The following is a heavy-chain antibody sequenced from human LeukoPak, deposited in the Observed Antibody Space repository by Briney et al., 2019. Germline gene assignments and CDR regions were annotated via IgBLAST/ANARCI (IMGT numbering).Heavy chain of an antibody. D-gene: IGHD4-17*01. CDR3: AREAVTRNYFDY. Sequence: GSLRLSCAASGFTFSSYEMNWVRQAPGKGLEWVSYISSSGSTTYYADSVKGRFTISRNNSKNTLYLQMNSLRAEDTAVYYCAREAVTRNYFDYWGQGTLVTVSS. V-gene: IGHV3-48*03. J-gene: IGHJ4*02. CDR2: ISSSGSTT. CDR1: GFTFSSYE.